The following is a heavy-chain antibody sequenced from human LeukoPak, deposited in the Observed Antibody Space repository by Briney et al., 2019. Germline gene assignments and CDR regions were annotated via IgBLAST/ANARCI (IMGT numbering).Heavy chain of an antibody. D-gene: IGHD3-10*01. J-gene: IGHJ4*02. CDR1: GFTFSSYE. CDR3: ARTVWFGELPFDY. CDR2: ISSSGSTI. Sequence: GGSLRLSCAASGFTFSSYEMNWVRQAPGKGLEWVSYISSSGSTIYYADSVKGRFTISRDNAKNSLYLQMNSLRAEDTAVYYCARTVWFGELPFDYWGQGTLVTVSS. V-gene: IGHV3-48*03.